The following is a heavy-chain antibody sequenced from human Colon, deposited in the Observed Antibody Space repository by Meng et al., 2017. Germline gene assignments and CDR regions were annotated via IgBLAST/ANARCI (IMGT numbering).Heavy chain of an antibody. V-gene: IGHV4-38-2*01. Sequence: SETLSLTCAVPGYSIRSGYNWGWNRQPPGKGLEWIGSIDQNGTSYYNPSLKSRVIMTVGTSKNQFSLKVNSVTAADTAVYYCARATAGLKYYFAYWGQGTRVTVSS. J-gene: IGHJ4*02. CDR3: ARATAGLKYYFAY. CDR2: IDQNGTS. D-gene: IGHD6-13*01. CDR1: GYSIRSGYN.